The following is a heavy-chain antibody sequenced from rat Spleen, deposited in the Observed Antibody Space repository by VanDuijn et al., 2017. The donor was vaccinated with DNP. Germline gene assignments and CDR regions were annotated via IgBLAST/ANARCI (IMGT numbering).Heavy chain of an antibody. CDR3: ARWPGYNPPYAMDA. D-gene: IGHD1-4*01. CDR1: GYSITSSYR. J-gene: IGHJ4*01. Sequence: EVQLQESGPGLVKPSQSLSLTCSVTGYSITSSYRWNWIRQFPGNKMEWMGSINSAGTTNYNPSLKSRISITRDTSKNQPFLQVNSVTTEDTATYYCARWPGYNPPYAMDAWGQGTSVTVSS. V-gene: IGHV3-3*01. CDR2: INSAGTT.